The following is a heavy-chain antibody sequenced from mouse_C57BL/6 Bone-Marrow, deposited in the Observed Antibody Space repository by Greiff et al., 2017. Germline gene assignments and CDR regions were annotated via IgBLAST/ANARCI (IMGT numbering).Heavy chain of an antibody. CDR2: INPGSGGT. CDR3: VISRYVDV. V-gene: IGHV1-54*01. D-gene: IGHD1-1*01. Sequence: QVQLQQSGAELVRPGTSVKVSCKASGYAFTNYLIEWVKQRPGQGLEWIGVINPGSGGTNYNEKFKGKATLTADKSSSTAYMQLSSLTSEDSAVYFCVISRYVDVWGTGTTVTVSS. CDR1: GYAFTNYL. J-gene: IGHJ1*03.